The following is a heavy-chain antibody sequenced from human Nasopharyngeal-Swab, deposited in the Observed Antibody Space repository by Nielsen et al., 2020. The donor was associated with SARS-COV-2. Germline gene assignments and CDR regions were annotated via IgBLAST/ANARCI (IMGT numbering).Heavy chain of an antibody. CDR3: ARDPYYGDQNFDY. CDR2: ISHSSSTI. Sequence: GGSLRLSCAASGFTFSTYSMNWVRQAPGKGLEWVSYISHSSSTIYYADSVNGRFTISRDNAKNSLYLQMNSLRAEDTAVYYCARDPYYGDQNFDYWGQGTLVTVSS. D-gene: IGHD4-17*01. CDR1: GFTFSTYS. V-gene: IGHV3-48*04. J-gene: IGHJ4*02.